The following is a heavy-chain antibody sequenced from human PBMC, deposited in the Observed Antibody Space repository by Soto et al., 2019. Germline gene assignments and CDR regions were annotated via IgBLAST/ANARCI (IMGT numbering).Heavy chain of an antibody. CDR1: GFTFSSYG. D-gene: IGHD3-3*01. Sequence: QVQLVESGGGVVQPGRSLRLSCAASGFTFSSYGMHWVRQAPGKGLEWVAVISYDGSNKYYADSVKGRFTISRDNSKNTLYLQMNSLRAEDTAVYYCAKDDYDFWSGYYTPVRFDPWGQGTLVTVSS. V-gene: IGHV3-30*18. J-gene: IGHJ5*02. CDR2: ISYDGSNK. CDR3: AKDDYDFWSGYYTPVRFDP.